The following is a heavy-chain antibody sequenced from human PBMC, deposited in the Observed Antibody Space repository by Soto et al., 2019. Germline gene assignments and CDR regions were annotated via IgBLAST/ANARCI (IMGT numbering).Heavy chain of an antibody. CDR1: GYTFTGYY. V-gene: IGHV1-2*04. Sequence: GASVKVSCKASGYTFTGYYMHWVRQAPRQGLEWMGWINPNSGGTSYAQKFQGWVTMTRDTSISTAYMELSRLRSDDTAVYYCARGSLSSGTSYYYYMDVWGKGTTVTVSS. CDR3: ARGSLSSGTSYYYYMDV. CDR2: INPNSGGT. D-gene: IGHD3-3*01. J-gene: IGHJ6*03.